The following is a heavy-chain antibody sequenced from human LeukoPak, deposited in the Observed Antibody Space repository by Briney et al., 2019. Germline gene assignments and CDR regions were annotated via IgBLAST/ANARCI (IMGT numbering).Heavy chain of an antibody. J-gene: IGHJ3*02. CDR2: IWYDGSNK. CDR1: GFTFSSYG. Sequence: GGSLRLSCAASGFTFSSYGMHWVRQAPGKGLEWVAVIWYDGSNKYYADSVKGRFTISRDNSKNTLYLQMNGLRAEDTAVYYCARDRVGSFQNDAFNIWGQGTMVTVSS. CDR3: ARDRVGSFQNDAFNI. V-gene: IGHV3-33*01. D-gene: IGHD1-26*01.